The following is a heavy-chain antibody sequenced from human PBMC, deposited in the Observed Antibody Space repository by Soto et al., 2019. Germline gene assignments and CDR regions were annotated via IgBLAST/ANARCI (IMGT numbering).Heavy chain of an antibody. CDR1: GYTFSGYF. J-gene: IGHJ6*02. CDR3: ARADCSSASCYTDYYYGMDV. CDR2: INPNSGGT. V-gene: IGHV1-2*02. Sequence: APVEVTCKAFGYTFSGYFMHWVRQAPGQGLEWMGWINPNSGGTNLAQKFQGRVTMTRDTSISTAYMELSRLRSDDTAVYYCARADCSSASCYTDYYYGMDVWGQGTTVTVSS. D-gene: IGHD2-2*02.